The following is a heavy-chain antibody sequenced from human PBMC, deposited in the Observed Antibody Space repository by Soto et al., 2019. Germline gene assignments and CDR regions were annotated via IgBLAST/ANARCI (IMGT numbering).Heavy chain of an antibody. J-gene: IGHJ4*02. V-gene: IGHV3-30*18. CDR1: GFTFSSYG. D-gene: IGHD6-13*01. CDR3: AKPSGLATAGSAFDY. CDR2: ISYDGSNK. Sequence: GGSLRLSCAASGFTFSSYGMHWVRQAPGKGLEWAAVISYDGSNKYYADSVKGRFTISRDNSKNTLYLQMNSLRAEDTAVYYCAKPSGLATAGSAFDYWGRGTLVTVSS.